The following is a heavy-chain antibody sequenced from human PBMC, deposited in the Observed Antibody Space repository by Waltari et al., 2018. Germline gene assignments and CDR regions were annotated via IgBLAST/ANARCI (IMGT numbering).Heavy chain of an antibody. CDR1: GGSISRSSYY. CDR2: IYYSGST. Sequence: QLQLQESGPGLAKPSETLSPPCTVSGGSISRSSYYWGWLRQPPGKGLEWIGSIYYSGSTYYNPSLKSRVTISVDTSKNQSSLKLSSVTAADTAVYYCARLIRYSYAMWGQGTLVTVSS. V-gene: IGHV4-39*01. D-gene: IGHD5-18*01. CDR3: ARLIRYSYAM. J-gene: IGHJ4*02.